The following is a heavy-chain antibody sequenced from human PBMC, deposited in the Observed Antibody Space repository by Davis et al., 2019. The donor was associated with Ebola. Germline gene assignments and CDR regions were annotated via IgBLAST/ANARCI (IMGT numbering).Heavy chain of an antibody. D-gene: IGHD2-8*02. CDR3: ARYCTGGVCYGGMYGMDV. CDR1: GGTFSSYA. Sequence: SVKVSCKASGGTFSSYAISWVRQAPGQGLEWMGGIIPIFGTANYAQKFQGRVTITADKSTSTAYMELSSLRSEDTAVYYCARYCTGGVCYGGMYGMDVWGQGTTVTVSS. V-gene: IGHV1-69*06. CDR2: IIPIFGTA. J-gene: IGHJ6*02.